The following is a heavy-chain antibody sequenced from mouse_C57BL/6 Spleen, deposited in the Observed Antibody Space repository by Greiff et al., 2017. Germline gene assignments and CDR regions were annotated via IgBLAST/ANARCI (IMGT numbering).Heavy chain of an antibody. D-gene: IGHD1-1*01. V-gene: IGHV1-64*01. Sequence: QVQLKESGAELVKPGASVKLSCKASGYTFTSYWMHWVKQRPGQGLEWIGMIHPNSGSTNYNEKFKSKATLTVDKSSSTAYMQLSSLTSEDSAVYYCARGGLRMDYWGQGTSVTVSS. CDR3: ARGGLRMDY. J-gene: IGHJ4*01. CDR1: GYTFTSYW. CDR2: IHPNSGST.